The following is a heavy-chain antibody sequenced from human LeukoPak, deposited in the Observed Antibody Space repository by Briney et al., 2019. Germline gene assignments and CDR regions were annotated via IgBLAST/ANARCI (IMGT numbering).Heavy chain of an antibody. CDR2: ISGSGGST. Sequence: GGSLRLFCAASGFTFSSYAMRWVRQAPGKGLEWVSAISGSGGSTYYADSVKGRFTISRDNSKNTLYLQMNSLRAEDTAVYYCAKDGPATTVTTWGKNWFDPWGQGTLVTVSS. V-gene: IGHV3-23*01. CDR1: GFTFSSYA. D-gene: IGHD4-17*01. J-gene: IGHJ5*02. CDR3: AKDGPATTVTTWGKNWFDP.